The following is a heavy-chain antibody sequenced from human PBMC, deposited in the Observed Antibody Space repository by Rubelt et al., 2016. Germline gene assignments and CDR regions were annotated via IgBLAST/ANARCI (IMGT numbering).Heavy chain of an antibody. V-gene: IGHV3-7*03. D-gene: IGHD1-26*01. CDR3: AKEIGDKSGSYYAAFDI. J-gene: IGHJ3*02. Sequence: GLEWVANIKQDGSEKYYVDSVRGRFTISRDNAKNSLYLQMNSLRAEDTALHYCAKEIGDKSGSYYAAFDIWGRGTMVTVSS. CDR2: IKQDGSEK.